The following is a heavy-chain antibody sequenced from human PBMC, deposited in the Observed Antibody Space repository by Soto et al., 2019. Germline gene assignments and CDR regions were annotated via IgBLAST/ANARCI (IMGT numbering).Heavy chain of an antibody. CDR3: ATRSPAFDY. Sequence: LSLTCTVSGGSISSSSYYWGWIRQPPGKGLEWIGSIYYSGNTYYNPSLKSRVTISVDTAKNHFSLKLSSVTAADTAVYYCATRSPAFDYWGQGTLVTVSS. J-gene: IGHJ4*02. CDR2: IYYSGNT. V-gene: IGHV4-39*01. CDR1: GGSISSSSYY.